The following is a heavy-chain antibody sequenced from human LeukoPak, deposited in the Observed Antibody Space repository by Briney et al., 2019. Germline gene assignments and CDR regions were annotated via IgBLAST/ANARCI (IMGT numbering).Heavy chain of an antibody. CDR3: ARVDIVVVPAAVSYYYYYMDV. D-gene: IGHD2-2*01. CDR1: GYTFTGYY. CDR2: INPNSGGT. V-gene: IGHV1-2*02. Sequence: GASVKVSCKASGYTFTGYYMHWVRQAPGQWLEWMGWINPNSGGTNYAQKFQGRVTMTRDTSISTAYMELSRLGSDDTAVYYCARVDIVVVPAAVSYYYYYMDVWGKGTTVTISS. J-gene: IGHJ6*03.